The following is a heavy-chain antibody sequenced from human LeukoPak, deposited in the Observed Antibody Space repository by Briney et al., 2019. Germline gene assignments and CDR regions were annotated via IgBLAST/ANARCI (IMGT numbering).Heavy chain of an antibody. J-gene: IGHJ4*02. V-gene: IGHV4-59*01. CDR1: GGSISSYY. CDR2: IYYSGST. CDR3: ARGQHYYDSSGYYLFDY. D-gene: IGHD3-22*01. Sequence: PSETLSLTCTVSGGSISSYYWSWIRQPPGKGLEWIGYIYYSGSTNYNPSLKSRVTISVDTSKNQFSLKLSFVTAADTAVYYCARGQHYYDSSGYYLFDYWGQGTLVTVSS.